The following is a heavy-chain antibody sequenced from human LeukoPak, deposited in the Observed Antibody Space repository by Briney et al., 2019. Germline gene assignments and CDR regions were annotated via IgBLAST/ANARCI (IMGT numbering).Heavy chain of an antibody. Sequence: GASVKVSCKASGCIFTRYGISWVRQAPGQGLEWMGWISAHYGNTNYAQKFQGRLTMTTDTSTNTAYMELRSLRPDDTAVYYCARDFFHGHCSGLSCFLLDYWGQGSLVTVSS. J-gene: IGHJ4*02. D-gene: IGHD2-15*01. CDR1: GCIFTRYG. V-gene: IGHV1-18*01. CDR3: ARDFFHGHCSGLSCFLLDY. CDR2: ISAHYGNT.